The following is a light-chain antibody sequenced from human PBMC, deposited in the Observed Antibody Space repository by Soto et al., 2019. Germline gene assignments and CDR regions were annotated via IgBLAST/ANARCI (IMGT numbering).Light chain of an antibody. J-gene: IGKJ5*01. Sequence: EIVMTQSPATLSVSPGERATLSCRASQSVSSNLAWYQQKPGQAPRLLIYGASTRATGIPDRFSGSGSATDFTLTISRLEPEDFAVYYCQHYGRSPTFGQGTRLEIK. CDR2: GAS. CDR1: QSVSSN. CDR3: QHYGRSPT. V-gene: IGKV3-20*01.